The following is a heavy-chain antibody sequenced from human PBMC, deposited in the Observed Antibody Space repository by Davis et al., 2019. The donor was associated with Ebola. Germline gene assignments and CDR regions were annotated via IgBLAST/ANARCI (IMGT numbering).Heavy chain of an antibody. V-gene: IGHV3-30*03. CDR3: ARGDAERPGELSLYGAPWYYYGMDV. CDR2: ISYDGSNK. CDR1: GFTFSSYG. J-gene: IGHJ6*02. Sequence: PGGSLRLSCAASGFTFSSYGMHWVRQAPGKGLEWVAVISYDGSNKYYADSVKGRFTISRDNSKNALYLQMNSLRGEDTAVYYCARGDAERPGELSLYGAPWYYYGMDVWGQGTTVTVSS. D-gene: IGHD3-16*02.